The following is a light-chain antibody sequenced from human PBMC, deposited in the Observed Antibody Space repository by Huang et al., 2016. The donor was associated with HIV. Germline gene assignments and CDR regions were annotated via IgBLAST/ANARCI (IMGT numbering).Light chain of an antibody. J-gene: IGKJ1*01. CDR1: QSVSSN. V-gene: IGKV3-15*01. CDR2: AAS. Sequence: EMVMTQSPATLSASPGEGVTLSCRASQSVSSNLAWYQQKPGQAPRLLIYAASTRASVIPARLSGSGAGTEFTLTISSLQSEDFAIYYCQQYNNWPPWTFGQGTNVEIK. CDR3: QQYNNWPPWT.